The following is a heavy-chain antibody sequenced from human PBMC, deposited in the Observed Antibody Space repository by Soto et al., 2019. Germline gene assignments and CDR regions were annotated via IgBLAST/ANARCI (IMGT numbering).Heavy chain of an antibody. CDR1: GFTFSSYG. Sequence: QVQLVESGGGVVQPGRSLRLSCAASGFTFSSYGMHWVRQAPGKGLEWVAVIWHDGSNKYYADSVKGRFTISRDNSKNTLYLRMNSLRAEDTAVYYCARGGYCSGGSCYEVGAFEIWGQGAMVTVSS. D-gene: IGHD2-15*01. V-gene: IGHV3-33*01. J-gene: IGHJ3*02. CDR2: IWHDGSNK. CDR3: ARGGYCSGGSCYEVGAFEI.